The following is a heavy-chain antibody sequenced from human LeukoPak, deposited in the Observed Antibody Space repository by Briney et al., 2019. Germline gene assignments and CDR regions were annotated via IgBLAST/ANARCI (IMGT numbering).Heavy chain of an antibody. Sequence: PGGSLRLSCVASGFTFSTYAMHWVRQAPGKGLECISYISSSGSTIYYADSVKGRFTISRDNAKNSLYLQLNSLRAEDTALYYCARTDYWGQGTLVTVSS. CDR1: GFTFSTYA. CDR3: ARTDY. J-gene: IGHJ4*02. V-gene: IGHV3-48*03. CDR2: ISSSGSTI.